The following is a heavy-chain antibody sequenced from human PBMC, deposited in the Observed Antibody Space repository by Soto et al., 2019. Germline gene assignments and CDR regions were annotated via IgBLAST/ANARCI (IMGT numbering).Heavy chain of an antibody. D-gene: IGHD3-9*01. CDR3: AKAKRTGPYYYYGMYV. V-gene: IGHV3-30*18. J-gene: IGHJ6*02. CDR1: GFTFSSYC. Sequence: GGSLRLSCAASGFTFSSYCMHWVRQAPGKGLEWVAVISYDGSNKYYADSVKGRFTISRDNSKNTLYLQMNSLRAEDTAVYYCAKAKRTGPYYYYGMYVWGQGTTVTVSS. CDR2: ISYDGSNK.